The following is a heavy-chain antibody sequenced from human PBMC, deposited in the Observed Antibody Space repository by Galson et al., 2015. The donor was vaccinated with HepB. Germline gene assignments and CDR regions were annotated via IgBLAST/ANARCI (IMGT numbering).Heavy chain of an antibody. Sequence: SLRLSCAASGFTFSSYAMHWVRQAPGKGLEWVAVISYDGSNKYYADSVKGRFTISRDNSKNTLYLQMNSLRAEDTAVYYCARRLGGIFGVAITPIDYWGQGTLVTVSS. V-gene: IGHV3-30-3*01. CDR1: GFTFSSYA. D-gene: IGHD3-3*02. CDR2: ISYDGSNK. J-gene: IGHJ4*02. CDR3: ARRLGGIFGVAITPIDY.